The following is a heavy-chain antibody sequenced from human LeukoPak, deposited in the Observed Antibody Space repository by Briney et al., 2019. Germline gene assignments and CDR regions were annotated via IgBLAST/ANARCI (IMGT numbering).Heavy chain of an antibody. J-gene: IGHJ4*02. V-gene: IGHV4-61*02. Sequence: PSETLSLTCTVSGGSISSDSYYWSWIRQPAGKGLEWIGRIYTSGSTNYNPSLKSRVTISVDTSKNQFSLKLSSVTAADTAVYYCARRTYYYDIDYWGQGTLVTVSS. CDR2: IYTSGST. D-gene: IGHD3-22*01. CDR1: GGSISSDSYY. CDR3: ARRTYYYDIDY.